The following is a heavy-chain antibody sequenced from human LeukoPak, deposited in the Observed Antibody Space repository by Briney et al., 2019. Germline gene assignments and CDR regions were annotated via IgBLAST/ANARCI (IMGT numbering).Heavy chain of an antibody. D-gene: IGHD6-19*01. J-gene: IGHJ4*02. V-gene: IGHV1-18*01. CDR3: AAVARTYYFDY. CDR2: ISAYNGNT. CDR1: GYTFTSYG. Sequence: ASVKVSCKASGYTFTSYGISWVRRAPGQGLEWMGWISAYNGNTNYAQKLQGRVTMTTDTSTSTAYMELRSLRSDDTAVYYCAAVARTYYFDYWGQGTLVTVPS.